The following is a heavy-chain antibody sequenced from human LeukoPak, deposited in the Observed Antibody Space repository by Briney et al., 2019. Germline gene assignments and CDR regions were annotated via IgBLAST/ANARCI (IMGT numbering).Heavy chain of an antibody. V-gene: IGHV1-18*01. CDR1: GYTFTSYG. J-gene: IGHJ4*02. Sequence: AASVKVSCKASGYTFTSYGIAWVRQAPGQGLQWMGWISANNGDTSYSQKLQGRVTTTTDTSTNTAYMELRSLASDDTAVYYCARDPPGLTLGSPGDYWGQGTLVIVSS. D-gene: IGHD3-16*01. CDR3: ARDPPGLTLGSPGDY. CDR2: ISANNGDT.